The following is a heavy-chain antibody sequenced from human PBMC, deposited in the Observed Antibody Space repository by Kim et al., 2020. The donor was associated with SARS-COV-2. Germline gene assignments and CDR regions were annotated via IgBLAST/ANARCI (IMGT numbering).Heavy chain of an antibody. V-gene: IGHV4-34*01. CDR3: ATSEIWFGELGDAFDI. D-gene: IGHD3-10*01. CDR2: INHSGST. J-gene: IGHJ3*02. CDR1: GGSFSGYY. Sequence: SETLSLTCAVYGGSFSGYYWSWIRQPPGKGLEWIGEINHSGSTNYNPSLKSRVTISVDTSKNQFSLKLSSVTAADTAVYYCATSEIWFGELGDAFDIWGQGTMVTVSS.